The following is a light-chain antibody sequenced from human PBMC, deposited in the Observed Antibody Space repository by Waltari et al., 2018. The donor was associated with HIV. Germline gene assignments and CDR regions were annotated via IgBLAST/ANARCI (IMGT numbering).Light chain of an antibody. V-gene: IGKV4-1*01. Sequence: DIVMTQSPDSLAVSLGERATISCKSSQTVLYNSNNKNHLAWYQQKAGQPPKLRIYWASIRGIGVPERFTGSGSGTDFNLTISSLRADDVAVYYCQQFFTFPRTFGQGTKVEI. CDR2: WAS. CDR1: QTVLYNSNNKNH. CDR3: QQFFTFPRT. J-gene: IGKJ1*01.